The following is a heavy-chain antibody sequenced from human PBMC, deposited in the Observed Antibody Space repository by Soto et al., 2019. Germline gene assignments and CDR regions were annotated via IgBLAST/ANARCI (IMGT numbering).Heavy chain of an antibody. CDR1: GESFSGNY. CDR2: INRSGST. Sequence: QVQLQQWGAGLLKPSETLSLTCAVYGESFSGNYWSWIRQPPGKGLAWIGEINRSGSTNSNTSLESRVTLSGDTSMNQFSMTLTSVTAANTAAYFCARGRRQRLDRSVASDGLDPWGQGTLVTVSS. J-gene: IGHJ5*02. D-gene: IGHD6-25*01. CDR3: ARGRRQRLDRSVASDGLDP. V-gene: IGHV4-34*01.